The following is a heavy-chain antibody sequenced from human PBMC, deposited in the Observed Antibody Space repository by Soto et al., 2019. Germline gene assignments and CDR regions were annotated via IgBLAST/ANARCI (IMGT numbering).Heavy chain of an antibody. CDR1: GGSFSGYY. V-gene: IGHV4-34*01. CDR3: ARGRLSVLRYFDWPSVYFDY. Sequence: ASETLSLTCAVYGGSFSGYYWSWIRQPPGKGLEWIGEINHSGSTNYNPSLKSRVTISVDTSKNQFSLKLSSVTAADTAVYYCARGRLSVLRYFDWPSVYFDYWGQGTLVTVSS. CDR2: INHSGST. J-gene: IGHJ4*02. D-gene: IGHD3-9*01.